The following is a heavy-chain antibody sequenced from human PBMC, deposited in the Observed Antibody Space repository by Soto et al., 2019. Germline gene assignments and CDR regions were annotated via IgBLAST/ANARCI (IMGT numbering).Heavy chain of an antibody. D-gene: IGHD4-17*01. CDR1: GGSISSGGYS. J-gene: IGHJ4*02. CDR3: ARFQTTVTPYDY. CDR2: IYHSGST. Sequence: QLQLQESGSGLVKPSQTLSLTCAVSGGSISSGGYSWSWIRQPPGKGLEWIGYIYHSGSTYYNPSLMSGVTATVDRSKTQFSLKLCSVTAADTAVYHCARFQTTVTPYDYWGQGTLVTVSS. V-gene: IGHV4-30-2*01.